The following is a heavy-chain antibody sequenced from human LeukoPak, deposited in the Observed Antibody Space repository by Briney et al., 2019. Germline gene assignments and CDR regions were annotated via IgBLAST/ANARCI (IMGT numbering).Heavy chain of an antibody. Sequence: GGSLRLSCAASGFSFSSYWMSWVRQAPGKGLEWVANIKQDGSEIWYVDSVKGRFSISRDNAKNSLYLQMNSLRAEDTAVYYCARDYDFWSSYYYYWGQGTLVTVSS. D-gene: IGHD3-3*01. CDR3: ARDYDFWSSYYYY. CDR2: IKQDGSEI. CDR1: GFSFSSYW. V-gene: IGHV3-7*01. J-gene: IGHJ4*02.